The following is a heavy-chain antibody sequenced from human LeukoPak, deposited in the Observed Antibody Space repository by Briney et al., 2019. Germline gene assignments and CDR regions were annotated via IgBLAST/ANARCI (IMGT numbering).Heavy chain of an antibody. CDR2: IKEDGNKK. D-gene: IGHD3-3*02. CDR1: GFTFSRYW. CDR3: ARGEAFCDY. J-gene: IGHJ4*02. V-gene: IGHV3-7*05. Sequence: GWSLRLSCAASGFTFSRYWMTWVRQAPGKGLEWVANIKEDGNKKYYIDSVKGRFTISRDNAKNSLYLEINSLRPEDTAVYFSARGEAFCDYWGQGGRVTVSS.